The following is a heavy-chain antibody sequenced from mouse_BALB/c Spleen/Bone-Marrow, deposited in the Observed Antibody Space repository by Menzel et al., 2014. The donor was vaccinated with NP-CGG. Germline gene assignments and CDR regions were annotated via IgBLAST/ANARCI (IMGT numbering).Heavy chain of an antibody. J-gene: IGHJ2*01. CDR1: GFNIKDTY. Sequence: VQLQQSGAELVKPGASVKLSCTASGFNIKDTYMRWVKQRPEQGLEWIGRIDPANGNTKYDPKFQGKATITADTSSNTAYLQLSSLTSEDTAVYYCARYRLGTYFDYWGQGTTLTVSS. D-gene: IGHD1-2*01. V-gene: IGHV14-3*02. CDR2: IDPANGNT. CDR3: ARYRLGTYFDY.